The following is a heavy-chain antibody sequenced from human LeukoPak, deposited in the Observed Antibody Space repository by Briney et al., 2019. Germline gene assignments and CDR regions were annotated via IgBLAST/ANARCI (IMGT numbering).Heavy chain of an antibody. CDR2: INHSGST. CDR1: GYSISSGYY. J-gene: IGHJ4*02. CDR3: ARRSYGLRYLDY. Sequence: PSETLSLTCTVSGYSISSGYYWSWIRQPPGKGLEWIGEINHSGSTNYNPSLKSRVTISVDTSKNQFSLKLSSVTAADTAVYYCARRSYGLRYLDYWGQGTLVTVSS. D-gene: IGHD5-18*01. V-gene: IGHV4-34*01.